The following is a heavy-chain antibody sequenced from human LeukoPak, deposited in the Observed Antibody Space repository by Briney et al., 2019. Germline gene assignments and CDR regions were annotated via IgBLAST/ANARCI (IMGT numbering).Heavy chain of an antibody. CDR1: GYSFTTYW. D-gene: IGHD2-2*01. CDR3: ARRQGCSSSSCPPDY. V-gene: IGHV5-51*01. J-gene: IGHJ4*02. Sequence: GESLKISCRGSGYSFTTYWIGWVRQMPGKGLEWMGIIYPGDSDTRYTPSFQGQVTMSADKSTNTVYLQWSSLRASDTAMYYCARRQGCSSSSCPPDYWGQGTLVTVSS. CDR2: IYPGDSDT.